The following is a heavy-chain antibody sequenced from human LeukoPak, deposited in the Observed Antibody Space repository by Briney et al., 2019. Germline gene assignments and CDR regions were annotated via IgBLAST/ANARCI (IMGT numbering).Heavy chain of an antibody. CDR3: ARELKWLRFLLY. Sequence: ASVKVSCKASGSTFTGYYIHWVRQAPGQGLEWMGWINPNSGGTNYAQKFQGRVTMTRDTSISTAYMELSRLRSDDTAVYYCARELKWLRFLLYWGQGTLVTVSS. V-gene: IGHV1-2*02. D-gene: IGHD5-12*01. J-gene: IGHJ4*02. CDR2: INPNSGGT. CDR1: GSTFTGYY.